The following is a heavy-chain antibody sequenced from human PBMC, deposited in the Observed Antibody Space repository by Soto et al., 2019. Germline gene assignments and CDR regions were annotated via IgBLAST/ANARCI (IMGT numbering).Heavy chain of an antibody. Sequence: GGSLRLSCAASGFTFSYYYMIWIRQAPGKGLEWVSYISSSSSYTNYADSVKGRFTISRDNAKNSLYLQMNSLRAEDTAVYYCAREALPTVDIVYFDYWGQGTLVTVSS. D-gene: IGHD5-12*01. CDR1: GFTFSYYY. CDR2: ISSSSSYT. V-gene: IGHV3-11*06. J-gene: IGHJ4*02. CDR3: AREALPTVDIVYFDY.